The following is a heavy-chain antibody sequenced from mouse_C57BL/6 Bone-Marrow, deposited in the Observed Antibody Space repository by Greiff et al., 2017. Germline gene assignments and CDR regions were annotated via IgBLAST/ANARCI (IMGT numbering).Heavy chain of an antibody. V-gene: IGHV1-58*01. CDR2: IYTGNGYT. J-gene: IGHJ4*01. CDR3: AREVTTVVAPYAMDY. CDR1: GYTFTSYG. D-gene: IGHD1-1*01. Sequence: EVQLQESGAELVRPGSSVKMSCKTSGYTFTSYGINWVKQRPGQGLEWIGYIYTGNGYTEYNEKFKGKATLTSDTSSSTAYMQLSSLTSEDSAIYFCAREVTTVVAPYAMDYWGQGTSVTVSS.